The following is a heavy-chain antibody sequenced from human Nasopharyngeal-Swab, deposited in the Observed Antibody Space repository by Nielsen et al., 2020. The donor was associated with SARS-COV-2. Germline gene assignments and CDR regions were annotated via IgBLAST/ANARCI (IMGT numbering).Heavy chain of an antibody. J-gene: IGHJ5*02. D-gene: IGHD6-19*01. V-gene: IGHV4-59*01. CDR3: ARPTLGYSSFWFDP. Sequence: SETLSLTCTVSGGSITSYYWGWIRQPPGKGLEWIGYIFHSGNTNYNPSLKSRVTMSVDTSKNQFSLRLSSVTAADSAVYDCARPTLGYSSFWFDPWGQGTLVTVSS. CDR1: GGSITSYY. CDR2: IFHSGNT.